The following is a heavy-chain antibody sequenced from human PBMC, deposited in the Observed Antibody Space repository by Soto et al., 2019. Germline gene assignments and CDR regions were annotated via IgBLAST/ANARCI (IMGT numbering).Heavy chain of an antibody. D-gene: IGHD4-4*01. J-gene: IGHJ6*02. CDR3: ARDFGATVTTGYYYGMDV. CDR2: IIPILGIA. V-gene: IGHV1-69*10. CDR1: GGTFSSYA. Sequence: ASVKVYCKASGGTFSSYAISWERQAPGQGLEWMGGIIPILGIANYAQKFQGRVTITADKSTSTAYMELSSLRSEDTAVYYCARDFGATVTTGYYYGMDVWGQGTTVTVSS.